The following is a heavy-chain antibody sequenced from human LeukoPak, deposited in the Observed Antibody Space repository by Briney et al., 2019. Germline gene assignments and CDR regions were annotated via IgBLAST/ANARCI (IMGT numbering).Heavy chain of an antibody. J-gene: IGHJ5*02. CDR2: ISGSGGST. D-gene: IGHD3-3*01. CDR1: GFTFSSYA. Sequence: GGSLRLSCAASGFTFSSYAMSWVRQAPGKGLEWVSAISGSGGSTYHADSVKGRFTISRVNSKNTLYLQMNSLRAEDTAVYYCAKETYDFWSGYYEADNWFDPWDQGTLVTVSS. V-gene: IGHV3-23*01. CDR3: AKETYDFWSGYYEADNWFDP.